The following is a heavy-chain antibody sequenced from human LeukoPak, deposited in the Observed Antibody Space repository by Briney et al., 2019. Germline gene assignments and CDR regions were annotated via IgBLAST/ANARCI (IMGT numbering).Heavy chain of an antibody. CDR1: GYTFTSYG. CDR2: INPNSGGT. V-gene: IGHV1-2*02. D-gene: IGHD5-18*01. J-gene: IGHJ4*02. CDR3: ARDGPWNSYGSERVFDY. Sequence: ASVKVSCKASGYTFTSYGISWVRQAPGQGLEWMGWINPNSGGTNYAQKFQGRVTMTRDTSISTAYMELSRLRSDDTAVYYCARDGPWNSYGSERVFDYWGQGTLVTVSS.